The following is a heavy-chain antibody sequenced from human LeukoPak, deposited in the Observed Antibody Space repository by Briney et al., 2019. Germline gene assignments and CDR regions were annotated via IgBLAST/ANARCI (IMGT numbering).Heavy chain of an antibody. CDR2: ISYDGSNK. CDR3: AKDLSGGNSGYELDY. J-gene: IGHJ4*02. CDR1: EFIFSNFA. Sequence: GRSLRLSCAASEFIFSNFAMHWVRQAPGKGLEWVAVISYDGSNKYYADSVRGRFTISRDNSKNTLYLQMNSLRAEDTAVYYCAKDLSGGNSGYELDYWGQGTLVTVSS. D-gene: IGHD5-12*01. V-gene: IGHV3-30*18.